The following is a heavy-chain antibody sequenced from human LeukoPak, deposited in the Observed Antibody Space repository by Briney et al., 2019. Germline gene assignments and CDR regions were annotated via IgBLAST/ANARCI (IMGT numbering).Heavy chain of an antibody. Sequence: SETLSLTCTVSGGSISSYYWSWIRQPPGKGLEWIGYIYYSGSTNYNPSLKSRVIISVDTSKNQFSLKLSSVTAADTAVYYCAGTTVTTDYWGQGTLVTVSS. CDR3: AGTTVTTDY. V-gene: IGHV4-59*01. J-gene: IGHJ4*02. D-gene: IGHD4-11*01. CDR1: GGSISSYY. CDR2: IYYSGST.